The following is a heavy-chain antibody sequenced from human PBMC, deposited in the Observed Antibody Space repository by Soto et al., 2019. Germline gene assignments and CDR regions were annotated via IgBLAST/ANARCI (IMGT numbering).Heavy chain of an antibody. D-gene: IGHD6-13*01. CDR2: IYYSGTT. CDR3: ARDHPGSSWFDY. V-gene: IGHV4-59*01. J-gene: IGHJ4*02. Sequence: QVQLQESGPGLVKPSETLSLTCTVSGGSISLYYWSWIRQPPGKGLEWIGYIYYSGTTNYNPSLKSRVTISVDTSKNQFSLKLSSVTAADTAVYYCARDHPGSSWFDYWGQGTLVTVSS. CDR1: GGSISLYY.